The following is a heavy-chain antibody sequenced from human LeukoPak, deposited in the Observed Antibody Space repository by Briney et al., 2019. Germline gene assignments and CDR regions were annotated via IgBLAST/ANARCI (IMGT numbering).Heavy chain of an antibody. Sequence: GGSLRLSCAASGFTFSSYSMNSVRQAPGKGLEWVSSISSSSSYIYYADSVKGRFTISRDNAKNSLYLQMNSLRAEDTAVYYCARDRPLQWLEYWGQGTLVTVSS. CDR1: GFTFSSYS. V-gene: IGHV3-21*01. CDR2: ISSSSSYI. J-gene: IGHJ4*02. CDR3: ARDRPLQWLEY. D-gene: IGHD6-19*01.